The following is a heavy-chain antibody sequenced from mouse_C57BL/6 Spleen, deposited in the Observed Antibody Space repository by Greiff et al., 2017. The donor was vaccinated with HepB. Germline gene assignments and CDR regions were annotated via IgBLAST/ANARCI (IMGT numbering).Heavy chain of an antibody. CDR1: GYTFTSYW. CDR2: IDPSDSYT. D-gene: IGHD2-3*01. V-gene: IGHV1-69*01. Sequence: QVQLQQPGAELVMPGASVKLSCKASGYTFTSYWMHWVKQRPGQGLEWIGEIDPSDSYTNYNQKFKGKSTLTVDKSSSTAYMQLSSLTSEDSAVYYCARGDGSFFDCWGQGTTLTVSS. CDR3: ARGDGSFFDC. J-gene: IGHJ2*01.